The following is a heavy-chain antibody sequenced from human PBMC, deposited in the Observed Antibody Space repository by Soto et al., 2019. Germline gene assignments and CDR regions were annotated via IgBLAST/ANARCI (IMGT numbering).Heavy chain of an antibody. Sequence: TSETLSLTCTVSGGSISSSNWWSWVRQPPGKGLEWIGEIYRSGSTNYSPSLMSRVTISVDKSKNQFSLNLRSVTAADTAVYYCATRIFGTYHFAYWGQGALVTVSS. CDR3: ATRIFGTYHFAY. CDR1: GGSISSSNW. V-gene: IGHV4-4*02. J-gene: IGHJ4*02. D-gene: IGHD3-3*02. CDR2: IYRSGST.